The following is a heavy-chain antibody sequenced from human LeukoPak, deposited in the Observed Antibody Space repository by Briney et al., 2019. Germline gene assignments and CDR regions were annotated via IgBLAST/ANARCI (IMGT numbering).Heavy chain of an antibody. CDR3: ARDRFWSGYDAFDI. D-gene: IGHD3-3*01. CDR1: GGSISSYY. J-gene: IGHJ3*02. Sequence: SETLSPTCTVSGGSISSYYWSWIRQPPGKGLEWIGYIYYSGSTNYNPSLKSRVTISVDTSKNQFSLKLSSVTAADTAVYYCARDRFWSGYDAFDIWGQGTMVTVSS. CDR2: IYYSGST. V-gene: IGHV4-59*01.